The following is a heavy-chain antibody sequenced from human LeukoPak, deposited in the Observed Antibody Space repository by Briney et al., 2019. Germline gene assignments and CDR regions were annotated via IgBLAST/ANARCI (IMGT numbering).Heavy chain of an antibody. CDR3: ARGSCSSTSCYVDY. J-gene: IGHJ4*02. D-gene: IGHD2-2*01. Sequence: PGGSLRLSCAASGFTFSSYSMNWVRQAPGKGLEWVSYISSSSSTIYYADSVKGRFIISRDNAKNSLYLQMNSLRAEDTAVYYCARGSCSSTSCYVDYWGQGTLVTVSS. CDR1: GFTFSSYS. V-gene: IGHV3-48*04. CDR2: ISSSSSTI.